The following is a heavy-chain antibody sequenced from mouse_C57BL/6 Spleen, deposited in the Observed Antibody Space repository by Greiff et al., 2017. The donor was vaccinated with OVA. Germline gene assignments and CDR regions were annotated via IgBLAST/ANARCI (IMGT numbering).Heavy chain of an antibody. J-gene: IGHJ1*03. V-gene: IGHV14-4*01. CDR2: IDPENGDT. CDR3: TSKDGGSSYYWYFDV. CDR1: GFNIKDDY. Sequence: EVKLMESGAELVRPGASVKLSCTASGFNIKDDYMHWVKQRPEQGLEWIGWIDPENGDTEYASKFQGKATITADTSSNTAYLQLSSLTSEDTAVYYCTSKDGGSSYYWYFDVWGTGTTVTVSS. D-gene: IGHD1-1*01.